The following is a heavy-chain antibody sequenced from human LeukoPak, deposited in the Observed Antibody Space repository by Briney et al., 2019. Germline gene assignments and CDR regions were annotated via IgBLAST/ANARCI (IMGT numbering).Heavy chain of an antibody. CDR2: ISSWNDYI. CDR3: ARDGGYCVKGVCYFDY. V-gene: IGHV3-21*01. J-gene: IGHJ4*02. Sequence: PGRSLRLSCAASGFTFSSYSMNWVRQAPGKGLEWVSSISSWNDYIYYADSVKGRFAISRDNAKNSLYLQMNSLRVEDTATYYCARDGGYCVKGVCYFDYWGQGTLVTVSS. CDR1: GFTFSSYS. D-gene: IGHD2-15*01.